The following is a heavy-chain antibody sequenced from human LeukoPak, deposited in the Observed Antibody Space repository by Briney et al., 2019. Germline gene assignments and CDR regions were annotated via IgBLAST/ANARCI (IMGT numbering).Heavy chain of an antibody. J-gene: IGHJ3*02. CDR1: GFTVSSNY. CDR2: IYSGGST. Sequence: GGPLRLSCAASGFTVSSNYMSWVRQAPGKGLEWVSIIYSGGSTFYADSVKGRFTISRDNSKNTLYLQMNSLRAEDTAVYYCARGGSYLSAFDIWGQGTMVTVSS. D-gene: IGHD1-26*01. CDR3: ARGGSYLSAFDI. V-gene: IGHV3-53*01.